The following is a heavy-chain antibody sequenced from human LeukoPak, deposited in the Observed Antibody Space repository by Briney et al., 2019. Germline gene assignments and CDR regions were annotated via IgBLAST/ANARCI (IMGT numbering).Heavy chain of an antibody. CDR1: GFSFRSYG. J-gene: IGHJ1*01. D-gene: IGHD1-26*01. CDR2: IWYDGTNK. Sequence: PGGSLRLSCAASGFSFRSYGMHWVRQAPGKGLEWVAVIWYDGTNKYYADSVKGRFTISRDNSKNTLYLQMNSLRAEDTAVYYCARVNPSNSGFYAYWGQGTLVTVSS. CDR3: ARVNPSNSGFYAY. V-gene: IGHV3-33*01.